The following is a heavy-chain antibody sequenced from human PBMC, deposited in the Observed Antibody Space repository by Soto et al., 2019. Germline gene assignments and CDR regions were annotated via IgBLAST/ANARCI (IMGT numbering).Heavy chain of an antibody. V-gene: IGHV4-59*01. J-gene: IGHJ4*02. Sequence: SETLSLTCTVSGGSISSYYWSWIRQPPGKGLEWIGYIYYSGSTNYNPSLKRRVTISVDTSTNQFSLKLSSVTAADTAVYYCARLMGSDSSGYYLFDYWGQGTLVTVSS. CDR3: ARLMGSDSSGYYLFDY. D-gene: IGHD3-22*01. CDR2: IYYSGST. CDR1: GGSISSYY.